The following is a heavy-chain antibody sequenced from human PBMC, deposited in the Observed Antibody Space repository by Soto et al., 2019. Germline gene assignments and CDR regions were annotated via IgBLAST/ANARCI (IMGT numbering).Heavy chain of an antibody. J-gene: IGHJ5*01. CDR3: STRAYDTNGYYRFDP. CDR2: VSFNGGDT. CDR1: GFTFSSYA. Sequence: PAGSLRLSCSASGFTFSSYAMNWVRQAPGEGLQYVSTVSFNGGDTDYADSVKGRFTIPRDNSRTQFSLTLSAVTAADTAMYYCSTRAYDTNGYYRFDPWGQGTLVTVSS. D-gene: IGHD3-22*01. V-gene: IGHV3-64D*06.